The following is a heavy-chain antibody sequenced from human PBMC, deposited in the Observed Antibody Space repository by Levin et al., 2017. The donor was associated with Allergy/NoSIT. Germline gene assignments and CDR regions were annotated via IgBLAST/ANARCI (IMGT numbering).Heavy chain of an antibody. V-gene: IGHV3-33*01. D-gene: IGHD3-10*01. CDR1: GFTFSSYG. Sequence: SGGSLRLSCAASGFTFSSYGMHWVRQAPGKGLEWVAVIWYDGSNKYYADSVKGRFTISRDNSKNTLYLQMNSLRAEDTAVYYCARDISLSLWFGELFVIPSYMDVWGKGTTVTVSS. CDR2: IWYDGSNK. CDR3: ARDISLSLWFGELFVIPSYMDV. J-gene: IGHJ6*03.